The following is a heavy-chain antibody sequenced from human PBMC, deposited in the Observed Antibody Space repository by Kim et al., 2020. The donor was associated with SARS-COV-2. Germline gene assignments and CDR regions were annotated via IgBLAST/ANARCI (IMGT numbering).Heavy chain of an antibody. V-gene: IGHV3-11*04. D-gene: IGHD5-12*01. CDR2: ISSSGSTI. CDR1: GFTFSDYY. CDR3: VRAATKYYYGMDV. Sequence: GGSLRLSCAASGFTFSDYYMSWIRQAPGKGLEWVSYISSSGSTIYYADSVKGRFTISRDNAKNSLYLQMNSLRAEDTAVYYCVRAATKYYYGMDVWGQGTTVTVSS. J-gene: IGHJ6*02.